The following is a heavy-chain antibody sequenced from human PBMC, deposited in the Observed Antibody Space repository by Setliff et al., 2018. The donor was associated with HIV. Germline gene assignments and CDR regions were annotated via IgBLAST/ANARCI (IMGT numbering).Heavy chain of an antibody. J-gene: IGHJ4*02. CDR1: GLSMSYNY. CDR3: AVSRGYSYGFGY. V-gene: IGHV4-59*12. CDR2: VHYSGST. D-gene: IGHD5-18*01. Sequence: PSETLSLTCTVSGLSMSYNYWTWIRQSPGKGLEWIGYVHYSGSTNYNPSLKSRVTISVDTSKNQFSLKLSSVTAADTAVYYCAVSRGYSYGFGYWGQGTLVTVSS.